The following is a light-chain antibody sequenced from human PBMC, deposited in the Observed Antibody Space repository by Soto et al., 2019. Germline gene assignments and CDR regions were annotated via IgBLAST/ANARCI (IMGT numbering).Light chain of an antibody. CDR1: QSVSSY. V-gene: IGKV3-11*01. Sequence: EVLLTQSPGTLSLSPGERAALSCRASQSVSSYLAWYQQKPGQAPRLLIYDASNRATGIPARFSGSGSGTDFTLTINSLEPEDFAVYYCQQRSNWPSITFGQGTRLEI. CDR2: DAS. J-gene: IGKJ5*01. CDR3: QQRSNWPSIT.